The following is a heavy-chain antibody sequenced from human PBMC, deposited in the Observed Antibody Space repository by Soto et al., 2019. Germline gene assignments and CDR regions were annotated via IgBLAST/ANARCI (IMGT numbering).Heavy chain of an antibody. CDR3: ASYGDYRTYYYYGMDV. D-gene: IGHD4-17*01. V-gene: IGHV4-4*02. CDR2: IYHSGST. J-gene: IGHJ6*02. Sequence: QVQLQESGPGLVKPSGTLSLTCAVSGGSISSSNWWSWVRQPPGKGLEWIGEIYHSGSTNYNPSLKSRATISVGKSKNQCSLTLSSVTAADTAVYYCASYGDYRTYYYYGMDVWGQGTTVTVSS. CDR1: GGSISSSNW.